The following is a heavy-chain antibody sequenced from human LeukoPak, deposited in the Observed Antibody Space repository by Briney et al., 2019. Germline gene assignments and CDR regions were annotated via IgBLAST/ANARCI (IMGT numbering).Heavy chain of an antibody. J-gene: IGHJ5*02. CDR2: IYYSGST. Sequence: MPSETLSLTCTVSCGSISSYYRSWLRQPPGKGLEWFGYIYYSGSTNYNPSLKSRVTISVHTSKTQFSLKLSSVTVADTAVYYCARVGGRGGYNWFDPWGQGTLVTVSS. CDR3: ARVGGRGGYNWFDP. V-gene: IGHV4-59*01. D-gene: IGHD3-22*01. CDR1: CGSISSYY.